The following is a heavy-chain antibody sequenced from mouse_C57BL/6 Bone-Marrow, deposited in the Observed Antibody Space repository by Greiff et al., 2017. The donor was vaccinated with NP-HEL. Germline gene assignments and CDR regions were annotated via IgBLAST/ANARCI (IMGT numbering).Heavy chain of an antibody. D-gene: IGHD2-3*01. Sequence: QVHVKQPGAELVRPGTSVKLSCKASGYTFTSYWMHWVKQRPGQGLEWIGVIDPSDSYTNYNQKFKGKATLTVDTSSSTAYMQLSSLTSEDSAVYYCAFYDGFLDFDYWGQGTTLTVSS. CDR2: IDPSDSYT. CDR1: GYTFTSYW. V-gene: IGHV1-59*01. J-gene: IGHJ2*01. CDR3: AFYDGFLDFDY.